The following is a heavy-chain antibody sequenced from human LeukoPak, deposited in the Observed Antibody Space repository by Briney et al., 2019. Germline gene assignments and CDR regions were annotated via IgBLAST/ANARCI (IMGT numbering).Heavy chain of an antibody. Sequence: PSQTLSLTCTVSGGSISSYYWSWIRQPAGKGLEWIGRIYTSGSTNYNPSLKSQVTMSVDTSKNQFSLKLSSVTAADTAVYYCAQYGDYPLLWDVWGQGTTVTVSS. CDR1: GGSISSYY. CDR2: IYTSGST. V-gene: IGHV4-4*07. J-gene: IGHJ6*02. D-gene: IGHD4-17*01. CDR3: AQYGDYPLLWDV.